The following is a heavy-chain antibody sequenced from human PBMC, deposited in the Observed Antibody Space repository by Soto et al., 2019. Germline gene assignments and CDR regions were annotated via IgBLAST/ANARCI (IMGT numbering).Heavy chain of an antibody. V-gene: IGHV1-18*04. CDR1: GYTFTSYG. J-gene: IGHJ5*02. CDR2: ISAYNGNT. CDR3: ARDRYYDSSGPPRFDP. Sequence: QVQLVQSGAEVKKPGASVKVSCKASGYTFTSYGISWVRQAPGQGLEWMGWISAYNGNTNYAQKLQGRATMTTDTSTSTAYMELRSLRSDDTAVYYCARDRYYDSSGPPRFDPWGQGTLVTVSS. D-gene: IGHD3-22*01.